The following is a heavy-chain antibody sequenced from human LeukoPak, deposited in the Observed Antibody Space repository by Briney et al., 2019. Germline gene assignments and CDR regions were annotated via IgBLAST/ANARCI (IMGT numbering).Heavy chain of an antibody. CDR3: ARHNYDFWSVYMDV. CDR1: GFTFSSYW. Sequence: PGGSLRLFCAASGFTFSSYWMSWVRQAPGKGREWLANIKQDGSEKYYVGSVKGRFTISRDNAKNSLYLQMNSLRAEDTAVYYCARHNYDFWSVYMDVWGKGTTVTVSS. D-gene: IGHD3-3*01. J-gene: IGHJ6*03. CDR2: IKQDGSEK. V-gene: IGHV3-7*01.